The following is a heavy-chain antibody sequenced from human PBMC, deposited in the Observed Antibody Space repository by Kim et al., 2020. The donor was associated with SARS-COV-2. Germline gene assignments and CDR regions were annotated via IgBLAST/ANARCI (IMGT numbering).Heavy chain of an antibody. CDR1: GYTFTGYY. D-gene: IGHD3-16*02. Sequence: ASVKVSCKASGYTFTGYYMHWVRQAPGQGLEWMGWINPNSGGTNYAQKFQGRVTMTRDTSISTAYMELSRLRSDDTAVYYCARLVDWSLLAPLPYDYWGQGTLVTVSS. CDR3: ARLVDWSLLAPLPYDY. CDR2: INPNSGGT. V-gene: IGHV1-2*02. J-gene: IGHJ4*02.